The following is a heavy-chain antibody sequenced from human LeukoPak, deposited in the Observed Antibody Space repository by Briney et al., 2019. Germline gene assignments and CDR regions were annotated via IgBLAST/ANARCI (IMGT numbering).Heavy chain of an antibody. CDR1: GFTFDDYA. V-gene: IGHV3-43*02. D-gene: IGHD6-13*01. J-gene: IGHJ4*02. CDR3: AKDGRASSSWYDPHFDY. CDR2: ISGDGGST. Sequence: AGGSLRLSCAASGFTFDDYAMHWVRQAPGKGLEWVSLISGDGGSTSYADSVKGRFTISRDNSKNSLYLQMNSLRTEDTALYYCAKDGRASSSWYDPHFDYWGQGTLVTVSS.